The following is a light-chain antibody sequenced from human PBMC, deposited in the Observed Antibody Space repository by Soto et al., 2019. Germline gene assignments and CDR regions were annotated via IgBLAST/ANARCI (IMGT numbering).Light chain of an antibody. CDR2: GAS. CDR3: QQYGSAPPSVT. V-gene: IGKV3-20*01. Sequence: EIVLTQSPGTLSLSPGERATLSCRASQSVSSSYLAWYQQKPGQAPRLLIYGASSRATGIPDRFSGSGSGTDFTLTISRLEREDFAVYYCQQYGSAPPSVTFGQGKRLEIK. CDR1: QSVSSSY. J-gene: IGKJ5*01.